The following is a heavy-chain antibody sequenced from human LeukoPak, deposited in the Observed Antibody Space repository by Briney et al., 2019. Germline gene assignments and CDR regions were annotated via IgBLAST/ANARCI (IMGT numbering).Heavy chain of an antibody. Sequence: GGSLRLSCAASGFTFGSYGMHWVRQAPGKGLEWVAVISYDGSNKYYADSVKGRFTISRDNSKNTLHLQMNSLRAEDTAVYYCAKDLIKAAATSYYYYYGMDVWGQGTTVTVSS. D-gene: IGHD6-13*01. J-gene: IGHJ6*02. CDR3: AKDLIKAAATSYYYYYGMDV. CDR2: ISYDGSNK. CDR1: GFTFGSYG. V-gene: IGHV3-30*18.